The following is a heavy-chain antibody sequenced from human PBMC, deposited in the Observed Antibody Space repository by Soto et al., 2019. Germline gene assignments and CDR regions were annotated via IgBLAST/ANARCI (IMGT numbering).Heavy chain of an antibody. CDR1: GYTLTELS. Sequence: QVQLVQSGAEVKKPGASVKVSCKVSGYTLTELSMHWVRQAPGKGLEWMGGFDPEDGETIYAQKFQGRVTMNEDTSTDTAYMELSRLRSEDTAVYYCATDRPGATGPGGGYYFDYWGQGTLVTVSS. CDR2: FDPEDGET. CDR3: ATDRPGATGPGGGYYFDY. D-gene: IGHD1-26*01. V-gene: IGHV1-24*01. J-gene: IGHJ4*02.